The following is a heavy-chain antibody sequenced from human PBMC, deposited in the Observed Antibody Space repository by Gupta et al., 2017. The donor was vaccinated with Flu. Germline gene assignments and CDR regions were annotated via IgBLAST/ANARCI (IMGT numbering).Heavy chain of an antibody. J-gene: IGHJ4*02. CDR1: GYTFSDYF. D-gene: IGHD2-21*01. V-gene: IGHV1-46*01. CDR2: INPNGGNT. CDR3: VRVAIVVGASGDS. Sequence: QVQLVQSGAEVKKPGDSVKVYCKAFGYTFSDYFIHWVRQVPGQGLEWMGMINPNGGNTNSEPRFEGRVTLSRDTSTSTVYMDLSSLGSEDTAVYYCVRVAIVVGASGDSWGQGTLVTVSA.